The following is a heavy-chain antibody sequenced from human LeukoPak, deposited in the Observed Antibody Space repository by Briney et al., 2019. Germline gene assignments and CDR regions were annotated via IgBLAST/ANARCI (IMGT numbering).Heavy chain of an antibody. D-gene: IGHD3-22*01. CDR1: GYTFSSYY. CDR2: INPSGGGT. CDR3: ARGYYDTRASAFDI. Sequence: VASVKVSCKASGYTFSSYYMHWVRQAPGQGLEWMGIINPSGGGTSYAQKFQGRVTMTGDTSTSTVYMDLSSLRSEDTAMYYCARGYYDTRASAFDIWGQGTMVTVSS. V-gene: IGHV1-46*01. J-gene: IGHJ3*02.